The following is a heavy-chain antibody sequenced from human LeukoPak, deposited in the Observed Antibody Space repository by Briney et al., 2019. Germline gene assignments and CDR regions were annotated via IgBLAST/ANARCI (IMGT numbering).Heavy chain of an antibody. D-gene: IGHD5-18*01. Sequence: PSETLSLTCTVSGGSISSGDYYWSWIRQPPGKGLEWIGYIYYSGSTYYNPSLKSRVTISVDTSKNQFSLKLSSVTAADTAVYYCASYFDTAMDNWFDPWGQGTLVTVSS. V-gene: IGHV4-30-4*01. J-gene: IGHJ5*02. CDR3: ASYFDTAMDNWFDP. CDR2: IYYSGST. CDR1: GGSISSGDYY.